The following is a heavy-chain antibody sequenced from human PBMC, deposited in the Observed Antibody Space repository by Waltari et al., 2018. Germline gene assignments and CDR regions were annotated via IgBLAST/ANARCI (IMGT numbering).Heavy chain of an antibody. Sequence: VQLVQSGGEEKKPGASVKISCKASGYTFTDYYMHWVQQAPGKGLEWMGRGGPEDGEPIYAEKFQGRVTITADTSTDTAYMELSSLRSEDTAVYYGATASRYYDSRPWGQGTLVTVSS. V-gene: IGHV1-69-2*01. J-gene: IGHJ5*02. CDR3: ATASRYYDSRP. D-gene: IGHD3-22*01. CDR2: GGPEDGEP. CDR1: GYTFTDYY.